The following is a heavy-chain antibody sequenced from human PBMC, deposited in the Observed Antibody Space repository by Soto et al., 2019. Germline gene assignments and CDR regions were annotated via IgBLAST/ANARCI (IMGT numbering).Heavy chain of an antibody. D-gene: IGHD3-22*01. Sequence: SETLSLTCTVPGGSVNTAPYHWSWIRQSPRNGLEWIGNIYYTVSTNYNPSFESRVAISLDTSNNQFSLRLTSLTAADTAVYFCARDHHSYYDTSGYYPYFDFWGQGTLVTVSS. V-gene: IGHV4-61*01. CDR3: ARDHHSYYDTSGYYPYFDF. CDR1: GGSVNTAPYH. CDR2: IYYTVST. J-gene: IGHJ4*02.